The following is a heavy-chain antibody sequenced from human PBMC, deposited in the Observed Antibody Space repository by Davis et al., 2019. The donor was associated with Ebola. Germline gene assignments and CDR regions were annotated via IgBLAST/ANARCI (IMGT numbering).Heavy chain of an antibody. CDR1: GFTFSIYG. V-gene: IGHV3-33*01. CDR2: IRSDGSDK. J-gene: IGHJ6*04. Sequence: PGGSLRLSCAASGFTFSIYGMHWVRQAPGKGLEWVAVIRSDGSDKYYAGSVKGRFTISRDNSKNTLYLQMSSLRVEDTAVYYCAREPGAAAMRSYGMDVWGKGTTVTVSS. CDR3: AREPGAAAMRSYGMDV. D-gene: IGHD2-2*01.